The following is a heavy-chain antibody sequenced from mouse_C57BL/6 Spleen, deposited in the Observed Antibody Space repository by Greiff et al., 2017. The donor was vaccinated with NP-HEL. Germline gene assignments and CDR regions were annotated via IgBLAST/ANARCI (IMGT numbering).Heavy chain of an antibody. Sequence: QVQLQQSGPELVKPGASVKISCKASGYAFSSSWMNWVKQRPGKGLEWIGRIYPGDGDTNYNGKFKGKATLTVDKSSSTAYMQLSSLTSEDSAVYFCARNDEGYWYFDVWGTGTTVTVSS. V-gene: IGHV1-82*01. D-gene: IGHD2-12*01. CDR2: IYPGDGDT. CDR3: ARNDEGYWYFDV. CDR1: GYAFSSSW. J-gene: IGHJ1*03.